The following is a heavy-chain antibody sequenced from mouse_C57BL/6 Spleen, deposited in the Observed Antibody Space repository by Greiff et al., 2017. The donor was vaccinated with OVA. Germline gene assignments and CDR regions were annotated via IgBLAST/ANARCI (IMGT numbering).Heavy chain of an antibody. CDR3: ATTVVASDY. D-gene: IGHD1-1*01. Sequence: VKLVESGAELVMPGASVKLSCKASGYTFTSYWMHWVKQRPGQGLEWIGEIDPSDSYTNYNQKFKGKSTLTVDKSSSTAYMQLSSLTSEDSAVYYCATTVVASDYWGQGTTLTVSS. CDR1: GYTFTSYW. V-gene: IGHV1-69*01. J-gene: IGHJ2*01. CDR2: IDPSDSYT.